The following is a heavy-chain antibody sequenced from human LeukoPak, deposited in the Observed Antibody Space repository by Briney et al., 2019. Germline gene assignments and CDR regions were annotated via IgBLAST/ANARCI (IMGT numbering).Heavy chain of an antibody. CDR2: INPNSGGT. CDR1: GYTLTSYG. D-gene: IGHD1-14*01. Sequence: GASVKVSCKASGYTLTSYGISWVRQPPGQGLEWMGWINPNSGGTNYAQKFQGRVTMTRDTSISTAYMELSRLRSDDTAVYYCASSKTGRYYYYYMDVWGKGTTVTVSS. V-gene: IGHV1-2*02. CDR3: ASSKTGRYYYYYMDV. J-gene: IGHJ6*03.